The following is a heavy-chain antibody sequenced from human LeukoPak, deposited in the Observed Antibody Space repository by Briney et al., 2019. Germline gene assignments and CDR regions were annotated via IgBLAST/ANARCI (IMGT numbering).Heavy chain of an antibody. V-gene: IGHV5-51*01. J-gene: IGHJ4*02. Sequence: KTGESLKISCKGSGYSFTTYWIAWVRQMPGEGLEWMGIIYPGDSETRYSPSFQGQVTISADKSISTAYLQWSSLKASDTAMYYCVSTPFRDSSGYSFNYWGQGTLVTVSS. CDR2: IYPGDSET. CDR3: VSTPFRDSSGYSFNY. D-gene: IGHD3-22*01. CDR1: GYSFTTYW.